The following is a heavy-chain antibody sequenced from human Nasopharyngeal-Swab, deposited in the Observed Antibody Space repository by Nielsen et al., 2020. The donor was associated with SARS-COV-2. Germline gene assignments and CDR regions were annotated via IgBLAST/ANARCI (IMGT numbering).Heavy chain of an antibody. CDR3: AREAMFRGIVYGLDV. CDR2: IWYDGSNK. Sequence: GGSLRLSCATSGFSFSYSGMHWVRQAPGKGLQWVAFIWYDGSNKYYADSVEGRFTISRDNSKNTLYLQMNSLRAEDMAVYYCAREAMFRGIVYGLDVWGQGTTVTVSS. J-gene: IGHJ6*02. CDR1: GFSFSYSG. V-gene: IGHV3-33*01. D-gene: IGHD3-10*01.